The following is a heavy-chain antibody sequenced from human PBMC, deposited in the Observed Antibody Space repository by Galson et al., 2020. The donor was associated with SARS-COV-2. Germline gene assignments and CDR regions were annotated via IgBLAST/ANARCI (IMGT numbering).Heavy chain of an antibody. CDR2: IYSSGST. J-gene: IGHJ4*02. Sequence: SETLSLTSTVSGGSIISSSDDWGWIRQPPGKGLEWIGSIYSSGSTYYNPSIESRVTISVDTSKNQFSLKLRSVTAADTAVYSCARRYSDYDGGYFDYWGQGTLVTVSS. CDR3: ARRYSDYDGGYFDY. D-gene: IGHD5-12*01. V-gene: IGHV4-39*01. CDR1: GGSIISSSDD.